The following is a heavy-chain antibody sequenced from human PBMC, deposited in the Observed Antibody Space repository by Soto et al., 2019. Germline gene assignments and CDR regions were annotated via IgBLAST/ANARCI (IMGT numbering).Heavy chain of an antibody. D-gene: IGHD6-13*01. CDR2: IWYDGSNK. CDR1: GFTFSSYG. V-gene: IGHV3-33*01. J-gene: IGHJ4*02. Sequence: QVQLVESGGGVVQPGRSLRLSCAASGFTFSSYGMHWVRQSPGKGLEWVAVIWYDGSNKNYADSVKGRFTISRDNSKNTRYLQMNSLRAEDTGVYHCARDRGSSWHPLDYWGQGILVTVSS. CDR3: ARDRGSSWHPLDY.